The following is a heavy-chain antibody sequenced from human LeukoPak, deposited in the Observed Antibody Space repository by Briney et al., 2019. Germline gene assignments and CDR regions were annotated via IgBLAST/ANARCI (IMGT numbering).Heavy chain of an antibody. CDR3: ATKMHGPFEH. CDR1: GFTFSSYN. Sequence: GGSLRLSCAASGFTFSSYNLYWVRQAPGKGLEWVSSSVTGGSTYYADSVRGRFTISRDNAKNSLYLQMSSLSVEDTAVYYCATKMHGPFEHRGQGTLFTVSS. J-gene: IGHJ5*02. V-gene: IGHV3-21*01. CDR2: SVTGGST.